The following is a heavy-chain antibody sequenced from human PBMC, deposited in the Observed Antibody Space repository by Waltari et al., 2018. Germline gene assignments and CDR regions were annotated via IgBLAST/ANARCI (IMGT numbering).Heavy chain of an antibody. D-gene: IGHD3-3*01. Sequence: QVQLVQSGAEVKKPGSSVKVSCKASGGTFSSYAISWVRQAPGQGLEWMGGIIPILGIANYAQKFQGRGTITADESTSTAYMELSSLRSEDTAVYYCARGDTIFGVVIPPGGYYYYMDVWGKGTTVTVSS. CDR3: ARGDTIFGVVIPPGGYYYYMDV. V-gene: IGHV1-69*04. J-gene: IGHJ6*03. CDR2: IIPILGIA. CDR1: GGTFSSYA.